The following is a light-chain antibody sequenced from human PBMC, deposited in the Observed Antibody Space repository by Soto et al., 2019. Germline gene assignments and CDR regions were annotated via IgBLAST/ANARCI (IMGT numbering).Light chain of an antibody. V-gene: IGLV2-14*01. J-gene: IGLJ2*01. Sequence: QSALTQPASVSGSPGQSITISCTGTSSDVGGYKYVSWYQQHPGKAPKLMIYEVSNRPSGVSNRFSGSKSGNTASLTISGLQAEDEADYYCSSYTNIKTLDVVFGGGTKLTVL. CDR1: SSDVGGYKY. CDR3: SSYTNIKTLDVV. CDR2: EVS.